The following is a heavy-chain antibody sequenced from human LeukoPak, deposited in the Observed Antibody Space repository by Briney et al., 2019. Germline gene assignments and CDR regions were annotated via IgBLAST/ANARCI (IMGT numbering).Heavy chain of an antibody. CDR2: IYYSGST. V-gene: IGHV4-59*08. CDR3: ARRARGTFDY. D-gene: IGHD3-10*01. CDR1: GGSISSYY. J-gene: IGHJ4*02. Sequence: SGTLSLTCTVSGGSISSYYWSWIRQPPGKGLEWIGYIYYSGSTNYNPSLKSRVTISLDTSKNQFSLKLSSVAAADTAVYYCARRARGTFDYWGQGTLVAVSS.